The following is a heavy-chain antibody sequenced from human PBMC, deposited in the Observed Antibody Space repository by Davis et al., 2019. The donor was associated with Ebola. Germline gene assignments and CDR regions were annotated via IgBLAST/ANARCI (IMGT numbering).Heavy chain of an antibody. V-gene: IGHV3-74*01. CDR2: INSDGSST. CDR3: ALLWFGETDYYYGMDV. Sequence: PGGSLRLSCAASGFTFSSYWMHWVRHAPGKGLVWVSRINSDGSSTSYADSVKGRFTISRDNAKNTLYLQMNSLRAEDTAVYYCALLWFGETDYYYGMDVWGQGTTVTVSS. D-gene: IGHD3-10*01. CDR1: GFTFSSYW. J-gene: IGHJ6*02.